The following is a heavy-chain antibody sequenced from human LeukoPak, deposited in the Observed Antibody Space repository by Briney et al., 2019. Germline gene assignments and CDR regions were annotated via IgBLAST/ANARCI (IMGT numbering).Heavy chain of an antibody. CDR1: GYTFTSCD. D-gene: IGHD2-2*01. V-gene: IGHV1-8*03. CDR2: MNPNSGNT. Sequence: ASVKVSCKASGYTFTSCDINWVRQATGQGLEWMGWMNPNSGNTGYAQKFQGRVTITRNTSISTAYMELSSLRSEDTAVYYCARGAVPAAGDWFDPWGQGTLVTVSS. J-gene: IGHJ5*02. CDR3: ARGAVPAAGDWFDP.